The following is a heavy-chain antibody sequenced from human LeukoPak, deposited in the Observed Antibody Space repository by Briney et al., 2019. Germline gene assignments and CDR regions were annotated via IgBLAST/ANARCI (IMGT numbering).Heavy chain of an antibody. CDR1: GGSISSYY. Sequence: SETLSLTCTVSGGSISSYYWSWIRQPPGKGLEWIGYIYYSGSTNYNPSLKSRVTISVDTSKNQFSLKLSSVTAADTAVYYCARKGWELMFDYWGQGTLVTVSS. D-gene: IGHD1-26*01. V-gene: IGHV4-59*01. CDR3: ARKGWELMFDY. J-gene: IGHJ4*02. CDR2: IYYSGST.